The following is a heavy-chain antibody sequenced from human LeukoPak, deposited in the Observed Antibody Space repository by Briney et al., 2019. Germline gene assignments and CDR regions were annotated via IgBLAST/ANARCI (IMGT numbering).Heavy chain of an antibody. V-gene: IGHV4-59*01. CDR3: ARVSGSSGYYPSYYYYYMDV. D-gene: IGHD3-22*01. CDR2: IYYSGST. J-gene: IGHJ6*03. CDR1: GGSISSYY. Sequence: SETLSPTCTVSGGSISSYYWSWIRQPPGKGLEWIGYIYYSGSTNYNPSLKSRVTISVDTSKNQFSLKLSSVTAADTAVYYCARVSGSSGYYPSYYYYYMDVWGKGTTVTISS.